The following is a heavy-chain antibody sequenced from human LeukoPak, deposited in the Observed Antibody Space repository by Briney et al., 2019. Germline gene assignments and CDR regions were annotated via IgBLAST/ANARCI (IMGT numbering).Heavy chain of an antibody. CDR1: GGTFSSYA. CDR2: IIPILGIA. J-gene: IGHJ4*02. V-gene: IGHV1-69*04. D-gene: IGHD3-10*01. Sequence: SVKVPCKASGGTFSSYAISWVRQAPGQGLEWMGRIIPILGIANYAQKFQGRVTITADKSTSTAYMELSSLRSEDTAVYYCARAGYYYGSGSYGHFDYWGQGTLVTVSS. CDR3: ARAGYYYGSGSYGHFDY.